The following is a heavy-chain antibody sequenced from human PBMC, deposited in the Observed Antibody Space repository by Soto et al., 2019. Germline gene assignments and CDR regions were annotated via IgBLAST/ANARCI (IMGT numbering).Heavy chain of an antibody. CDR1: GFTFTGHY. Sequence: QVQLEQSGAEVRKPGASVKVSCKASGFTFTGHYIHWVRQAPGQGLEWIGWINPNSGGTNYAQKFQGRVAMTRDTSITTAYMELTRLASDDTAVYYCANSGSFFRPSLGYFDYWGQGTLVTVSS. CDR2: INPNSGGT. D-gene: IGHD1-26*01. V-gene: IGHV1-2*02. J-gene: IGHJ4*02. CDR3: ANSGSFFRPSLGYFDY.